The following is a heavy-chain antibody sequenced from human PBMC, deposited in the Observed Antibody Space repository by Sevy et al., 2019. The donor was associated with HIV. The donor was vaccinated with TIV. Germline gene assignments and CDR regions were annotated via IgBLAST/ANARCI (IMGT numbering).Heavy chain of an antibody. J-gene: IGHJ3*02. Sequence: LSLTCAVYGGSFSGYYWSWIRQPPGKGLEWIGEINHSGSTNYNPSLKSRVTISVDTSKNQFSLKLSSVTAADTALYYCARHCSGTSCSHAFDIWGQGTMVTVSS. CDR2: INHSGST. CDR3: ARHCSGTSCSHAFDI. D-gene: IGHD2-2*01. V-gene: IGHV4-34*01. CDR1: GGSFSGYY.